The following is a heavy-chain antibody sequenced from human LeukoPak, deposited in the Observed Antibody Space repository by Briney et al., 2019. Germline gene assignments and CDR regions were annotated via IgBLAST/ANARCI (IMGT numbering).Heavy chain of an antibody. Sequence: ASVKVSCKASGYTLTGYYMHWVRQAPGQGLEWMGWINPNSGGTNYAQKFQGRVTMTRDTSISTVYMELSSLRSEDTAVYYCARDQGYDSSGYYYYQFDYWGQGTLVTVSS. CDR2: INPNSGGT. D-gene: IGHD3-22*01. V-gene: IGHV1-2*02. J-gene: IGHJ4*02. CDR3: ARDQGYDSSGYYYYQFDY. CDR1: GYTLTGYY.